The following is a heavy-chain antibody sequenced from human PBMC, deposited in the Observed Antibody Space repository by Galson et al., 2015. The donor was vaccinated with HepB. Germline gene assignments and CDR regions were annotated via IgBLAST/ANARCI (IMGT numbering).Heavy chain of an antibody. V-gene: IGHV4-59*08. Sequence: LTCTVSGGSISSYYWSWIRQPPGKGLEWIGYIYYSGSTNYNPSLKSRVTISVDTSKNQFSLKLSSVTAADTAVYYCARPVVGAFKGAFDIWGQGTMVTVSS. CDR2: IYYSGST. D-gene: IGHD1-26*01. J-gene: IGHJ3*02. CDR3: ARPVVGAFKGAFDI. CDR1: GGSISSYY.